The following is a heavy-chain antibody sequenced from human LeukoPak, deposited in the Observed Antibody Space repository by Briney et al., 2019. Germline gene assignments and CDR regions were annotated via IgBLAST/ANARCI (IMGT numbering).Heavy chain of an antibody. V-gene: IGHV4-39*07. D-gene: IGHD1-20*01. CDR2: FYYSGST. Sequence: GSLRLSCAASGFTVSNNYMRWVRQAPGKGLEWIGSFYYSGSTYYNPSLKSRVTISLDMSKSQFSLKLSSVTAADTAVYYCARFYRKTYKWNDQPDYWGQGTLVTVSS. J-gene: IGHJ4*02. CDR3: ARFYRKTYKWNDQPDY. CDR1: GFTVSNNYM.